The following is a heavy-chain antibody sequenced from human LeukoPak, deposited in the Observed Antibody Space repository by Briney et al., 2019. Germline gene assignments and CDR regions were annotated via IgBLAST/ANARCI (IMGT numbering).Heavy chain of an antibody. Sequence: GGSLRLSCAASGFTFDDYAMHWVRQAPGKGLEWVSGISWNSGSIGHADSVKGRFTISRDNANNSLYLQMNSLRAEDTALYYCATLPTIDAFDIWGQGTMVTVSS. J-gene: IGHJ3*02. V-gene: IGHV3-9*01. CDR2: ISWNSGSI. CDR1: GFTFDDYA. CDR3: ATLPTIDAFDI.